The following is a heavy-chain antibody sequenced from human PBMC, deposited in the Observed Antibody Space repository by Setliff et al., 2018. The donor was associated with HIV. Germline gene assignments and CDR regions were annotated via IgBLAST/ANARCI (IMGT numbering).Heavy chain of an antibody. CDR2: INHSGST. CDR1: GGSFSGYY. J-gene: IGHJ4*02. CDR3: ASRYSSLGHFDL. D-gene: IGHD6-13*01. V-gene: IGHV4-34*01. Sequence: SETLSLTCDVYGGSFSGYYWSWIRQPPGKGLEWIGEINHSGSTNFNPSLKSRVTISVDTSKNQFSLKLSSVTAADTAEYYCASRYSSLGHFDLWGQGTLVTVSS.